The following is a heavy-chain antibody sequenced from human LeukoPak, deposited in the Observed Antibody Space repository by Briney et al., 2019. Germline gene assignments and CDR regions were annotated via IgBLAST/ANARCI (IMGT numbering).Heavy chain of an antibody. Sequence: ASVKVSCKASGYTFTSYYMHWVRQAPGQGLEWMGIINPSGGNTSYAQKFQGRVTMTRDTSTSTVYMELSSLRSEDTAVYYCARDMGIAAAGTTSRAGDDRQDFWGQGTLVTVSS. CDR1: GYTFTSYY. CDR3: ARDMGIAAAGTTSRAGDDRQDF. J-gene: IGHJ4*02. V-gene: IGHV1-46*01. CDR2: INPSGGNT. D-gene: IGHD6-13*01.